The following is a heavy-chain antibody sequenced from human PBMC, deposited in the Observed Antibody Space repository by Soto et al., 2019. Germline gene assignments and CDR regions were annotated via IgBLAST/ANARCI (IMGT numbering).Heavy chain of an antibody. J-gene: IGHJ4*02. CDR3: ATRIIRGGLDY. Sequence: EVHLVESGGDLVQPGGSLRLSCAVSGFTVNNKYMTWVRQAPGKGLDWVSLISSSDNTYYADSVKGRFTISRDDSKNTLYLLMNNLRAEDPAVYYCATRIIRGGLDYWGQGTPVTVSS. CDR2: ISSSDNT. V-gene: IGHV3-66*01. CDR1: GFTVNNKY. D-gene: IGHD2-15*01.